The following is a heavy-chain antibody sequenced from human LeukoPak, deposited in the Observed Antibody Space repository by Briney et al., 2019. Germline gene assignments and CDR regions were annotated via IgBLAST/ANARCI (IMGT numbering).Heavy chain of an antibody. CDR2: INPNSGGT. V-gene: IGHV1-2*02. J-gene: IGHJ6*02. CDR1: GYTFTGYY. D-gene: IGHD3-3*01. Sequence: GASVKVSCKASGYTFTGYYMHWVRQAPGQGLEWMGWINPNSGGTNYAQKFQGRVTMTRDTSISTAYMELSRLSSDDTAVYYCARGGAIYDFWSGKNYYYYGMDVWGQGTTVTVSS. CDR3: ARGGAIYDFWSGKNYYYYGMDV.